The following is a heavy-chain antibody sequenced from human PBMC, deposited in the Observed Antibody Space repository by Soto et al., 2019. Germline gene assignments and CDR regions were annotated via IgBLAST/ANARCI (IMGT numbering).Heavy chain of an antibody. D-gene: IGHD3-3*01. Sequence: PGGSLRLSCAASGFTFSSYAMSWVRQAPGKGLEWVSGISGSSGSTFYADSVKGRFTLSRDNSKNTLYLHMDSLRAEDTAVYYCAKGVLEWFPRYFDYWGQGTLVTVSS. V-gene: IGHV3-23*01. CDR3: AKGVLEWFPRYFDY. CDR1: GFTFSSYA. J-gene: IGHJ4*02. CDR2: ISGSSGST.